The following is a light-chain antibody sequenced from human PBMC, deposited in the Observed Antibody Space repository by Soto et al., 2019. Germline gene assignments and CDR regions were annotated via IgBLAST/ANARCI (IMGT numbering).Light chain of an antibody. CDR1: SSDVGSYNL. J-gene: IGLJ2*01. Sequence: QSVLTQPASVSGSPGQSITISCTGTSSDVGSYNLFSWYQQHPGKAPKLMIYEVSKRPSGVSNRFSGSKSGNTASLTISGLQAEDEADYYCCSYAGSSTVVFGGGTKVTVL. CDR2: EVS. CDR3: CSYAGSSTVV. V-gene: IGLV2-23*02.